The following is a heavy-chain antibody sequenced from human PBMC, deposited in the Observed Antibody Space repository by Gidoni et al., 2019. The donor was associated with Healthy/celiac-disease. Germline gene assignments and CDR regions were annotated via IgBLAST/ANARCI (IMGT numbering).Heavy chain of an antibody. D-gene: IGHD1-26*01. CDR2: IWYDGSNK. CDR1: GFTLSSYG. Sequence: QVQLVASGGGVVQPGRSLRLSCAASGFTLSSYGMHWVRQAPGKGLEWVAVIWYDGSNKYYADSVKGRFTISRDNSKNTLYLQMNSLRAEDTAVYYCARNSGSYTYYYYYGMDVWGQGTTVTVSS. V-gene: IGHV3-33*01. J-gene: IGHJ6*02. CDR3: ARNSGSYTYYYYYGMDV.